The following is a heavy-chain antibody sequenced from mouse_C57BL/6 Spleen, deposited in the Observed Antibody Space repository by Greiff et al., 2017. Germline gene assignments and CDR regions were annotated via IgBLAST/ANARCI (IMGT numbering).Heavy chain of an antibody. V-gene: IGHV5-9-1*02. J-gene: IGHJ1*03. CDR1: GFTFSSYA. Sequence: EVKLMGSGESLMKPGGSLKLSCAASGFTFSSYALSLVRQTPEKRLEWVAYISSGGDYIYYADTVKGRFTISRDNARNTLYLQMSSLKSEDTAMYYCTRGDLITTVVYWYFDVWGTGTTVTVSS. CDR3: TRGDLITTVVYWYFDV. D-gene: IGHD1-1*01. CDR2: ISSGGDYI.